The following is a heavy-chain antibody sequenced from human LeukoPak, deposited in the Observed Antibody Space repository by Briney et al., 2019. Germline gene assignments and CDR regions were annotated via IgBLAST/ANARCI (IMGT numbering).Heavy chain of an antibody. CDR1: GFTFSSYW. Sequence: GGSLKLSCAASGFTFSSYWMHWVRQAPGKGLVWVSRINSDGSSTSYADSVKGRFTISGDSAKNTLYLQMDSLRAEDTAVYYCAKGWVLLRYFDWLSRLLPARPYYGMDVWGQGTTVTVSS. CDR2: INSDGSST. CDR3: AKGWVLLRYFDWLSRLLPARPYYGMDV. V-gene: IGHV3-74*01. J-gene: IGHJ6*02. D-gene: IGHD3-9*01.